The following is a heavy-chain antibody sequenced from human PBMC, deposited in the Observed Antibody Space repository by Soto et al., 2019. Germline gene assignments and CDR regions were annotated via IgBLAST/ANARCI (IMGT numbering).Heavy chain of an antibody. D-gene: IGHD3-16*01. CDR2: IDSSGVNT. J-gene: IGHJ4*02. CDR1: RYTFKSHG. Sequence: PGGSLRLSCAASRYTFKSHGLSWVRQAPGKGLEWVSTIDSSGVNTHYADSVKGRFTISRDNSRSTLHLQMHDLRADDTALYYCVSWVSAHFDYWGQVTVVTVSS. CDR3: VSWVSAHFDY. V-gene: IGHV3-23*01.